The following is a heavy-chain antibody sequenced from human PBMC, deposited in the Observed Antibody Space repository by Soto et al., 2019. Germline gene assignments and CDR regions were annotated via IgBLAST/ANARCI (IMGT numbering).Heavy chain of an antibody. CDR3: AHRVRYCSSTSCDWSWFDP. CDR2: IYWDDDK. Sequence: QITLKESGPPLVKPTQTLTLTCTFSGFSLSTSGVGVGWIRQPPGKALEWLALIYWDDDKRYSPSLKSRLTITKDTSKNHVVLTMTNMDTVDTATYYCAHRVRYCSSTSCDWSWFDPWGQGTLVTVSS. D-gene: IGHD2-2*01. J-gene: IGHJ5*02. CDR1: GFSLSTSGVG. V-gene: IGHV2-5*02.